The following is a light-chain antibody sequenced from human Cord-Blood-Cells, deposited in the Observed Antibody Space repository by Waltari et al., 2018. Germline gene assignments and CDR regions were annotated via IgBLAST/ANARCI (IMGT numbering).Light chain of an antibody. J-gene: IGKJ2*01. Sequence: DIQMTQSPSTLSASVGDRVTITCRASQSISSWLAWYQQKPGNAPKLLIYDASSLESGVPSRFIGSGSGTEFTLTISSLQPDDFATYYCQQYNSYSQYTFGQGTKLEIK. CDR1: QSISSW. CDR2: DAS. V-gene: IGKV1-5*01. CDR3: QQYNSYSQYT.